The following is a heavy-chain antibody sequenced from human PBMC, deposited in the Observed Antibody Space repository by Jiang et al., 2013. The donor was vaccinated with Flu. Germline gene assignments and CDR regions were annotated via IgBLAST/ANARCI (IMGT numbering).Heavy chain of an antibody. CDR3: AKTKTGYSGWYSGFDY. CDR2: ISGSGGST. D-gene: IGHD6-19*01. J-gene: IGHJ4*02. V-gene: IGHV3-23*01. Sequence: QLLESGGGLVQPGGSLRLSCAASGFTFSSYAMSWVRQAPGKGLEWVSAISGSGGSTYYADSVKGRFTISRDNSKNTLYLQMNSLRAEDTAVYYCAKTKTGYSGWYSGFDYWGQGTLVTVSS. CDR1: GFTFSSYA.